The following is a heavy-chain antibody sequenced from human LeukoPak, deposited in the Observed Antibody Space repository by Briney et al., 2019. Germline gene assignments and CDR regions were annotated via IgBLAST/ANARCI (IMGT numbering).Heavy chain of an antibody. J-gene: IGHJ3*02. CDR2: INHSGST. Sequence: SETLSLTCAVYGGSFSGYYWSWIRQPPGKGLERIGEINHSGSTNYNPSLKSRVTISVDTSKDQFSLKLSSVTAADTAVYYCARYSPVGATHHDAFDIWGQGTMVTVSS. V-gene: IGHV4-34*01. CDR1: GGSFSGYY. CDR3: ARYSPVGATHHDAFDI. D-gene: IGHD1-26*01.